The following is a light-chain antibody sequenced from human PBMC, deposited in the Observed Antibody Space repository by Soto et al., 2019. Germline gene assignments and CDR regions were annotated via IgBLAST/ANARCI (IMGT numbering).Light chain of an antibody. CDR3: QQLRLYPST. V-gene: IGKV1-9*01. Sequence: DIQMIQSPSTLSASVGDRVTITCRASQGISRYLAWYQQKPGEAPKLLTYAASTLYGGVPSRFSGSGSGTDFALTITSLQAEDFATYYCQQLRLYPSTFGGGTKVDIK. CDR1: QGISRY. J-gene: IGKJ4*01. CDR2: AAS.